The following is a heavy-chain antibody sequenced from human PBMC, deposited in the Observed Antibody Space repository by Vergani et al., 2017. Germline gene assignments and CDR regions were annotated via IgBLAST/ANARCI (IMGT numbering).Heavy chain of an antibody. J-gene: IGHJ5*02. V-gene: IGHV4-59*11. Sequence: QVQLQESGPGLVKSSETLSLTCSVSFDSIRNPYCNWIRQPPGKELEWIGYMYHSGSTNYNPSLETRVTISGDTSKNQFSLKLNSVTAADTAVYYCGRVADFYGLGSRLLDLWGQGILVTVSS. D-gene: IGHD3-10*01. CDR1: FDSIRNPY. CDR2: MYHSGST. CDR3: GRVADFYGLGSRLLDL.